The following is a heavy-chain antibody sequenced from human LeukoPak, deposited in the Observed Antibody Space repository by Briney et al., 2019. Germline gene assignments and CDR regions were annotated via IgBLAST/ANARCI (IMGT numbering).Heavy chain of an antibody. CDR1: GFTFDDYV. CDR3: ARGFPGDPPAFDY. V-gene: IGHV3-43*02. J-gene: IGHJ4*02. Sequence: PGGSLRLSCAASGFTFDDYVMHWVRQAPGRGLELVSLIRGDGVTTYYADSMRGRLTISRDNSENSLYLQMHSLRIEDTALYYCARGFPGDPPAFDYWGQGTLVTVSS. D-gene: IGHD2-21*01. CDR2: IRGDGVTT.